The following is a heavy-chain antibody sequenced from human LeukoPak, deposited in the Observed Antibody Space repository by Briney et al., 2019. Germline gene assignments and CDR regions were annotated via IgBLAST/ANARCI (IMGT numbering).Heavy chain of an antibody. J-gene: IGHJ6*02. D-gene: IGHD3-22*01. CDR2: ISGSGGST. CDR1: GFTISSYA. Sequence: GGSLRLSCAASGFTISSYAMSWVRQAPGKGLEWVSAISGSGGSTYYADSVKGRFTISRDNSKNTLYLQMNSLRAEDTAVYYCAKEPYGSSGYYYEYYYGMDVWGQGTTVTVSS. CDR3: AKEPYGSSGYYYEYYYGMDV. V-gene: IGHV3-23*01.